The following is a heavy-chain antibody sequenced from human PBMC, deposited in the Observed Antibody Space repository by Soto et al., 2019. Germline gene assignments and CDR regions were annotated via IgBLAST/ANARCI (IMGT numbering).Heavy chain of an antibody. CDR2: IYSGGST. V-gene: IGHV3-53*01. CDR3: ARGLGDLPYYYYGMDV. Sequence: SLRLSCAASGLTVSSNYMSWVRQAPGKGLEWVSVIYSGGSTYYADSVKGRFTISRDNSKNTLYLQMNSLRAEDTAVYYCARGLGDLPYYYYGMDVWGQGTTVTVSS. D-gene: IGHD3-16*01. J-gene: IGHJ6*02. CDR1: GLTVSSNY.